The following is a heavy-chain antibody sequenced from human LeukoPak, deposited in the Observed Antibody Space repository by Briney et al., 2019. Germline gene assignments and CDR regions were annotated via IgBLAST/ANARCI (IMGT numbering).Heavy chain of an antibody. D-gene: IGHD2-8*01. CDR1: GDSISSYY. V-gene: IGHV4-59*01. Sequence: PSETLSLTCTVSGDSISSYYWSWIRQPPGKGLEWIGYIYYSGSTNYNPSLKSRVTISVDTSKNQFSLKLSSVTAADTAVYYCASSNGDSRHMLTFDIWGQGTMVTVSS. CDR3: ASSNGDSRHMLTFDI. CDR2: IYYSGST. J-gene: IGHJ3*02.